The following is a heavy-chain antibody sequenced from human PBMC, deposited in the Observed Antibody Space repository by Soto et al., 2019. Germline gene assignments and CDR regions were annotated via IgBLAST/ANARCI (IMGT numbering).Heavy chain of an antibody. CDR3: ASAKIGDYFQVY. D-gene: IGHD4-17*01. CDR2: INSDGSTT. V-gene: IGHV3-74*01. J-gene: IGHJ4*02. Sequence: GGSLRLSCAVSGFTFSGYCMHWVRQAPGKGLVWVSRINSDGSTTNYADSVKGRFTISRDNAKNTLYLQMDSLRAEDTAVYYCASAKIGDYFQVYWGQGTLVTVSS. CDR1: GFTFSGYC.